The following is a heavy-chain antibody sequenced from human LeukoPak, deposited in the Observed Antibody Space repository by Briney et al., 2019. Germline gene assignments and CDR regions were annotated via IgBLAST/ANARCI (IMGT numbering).Heavy chain of an antibody. V-gene: IGHV1-2*02. D-gene: IGHD2-8*01. CDR1: GYTFTGYY. CDR3: ARIARNCTNGVCQNTGFDY. CDR2: INPNSGGT. J-gene: IGHJ4*02. Sequence: ASVKVSCKASGYTFTGYYMHWVRQAPGQGLEWMGWINPNSGGTNYAQKFQGRVTMTRDTSISTAYMELSRLRSDDTAVYYCARIARNCTNGVCQNTGFDYWGQGTLVTVSS.